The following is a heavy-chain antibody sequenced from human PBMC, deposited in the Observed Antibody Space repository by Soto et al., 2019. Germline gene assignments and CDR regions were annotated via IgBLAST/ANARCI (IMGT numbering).Heavy chain of an antibody. J-gene: IGHJ4*02. D-gene: IGHD3-3*01. CDR3: ARPLNYYDSWSRYPPVDY. V-gene: IGHV1-69*13. CDR2: IIPMFGTA. CDR1: GGTFSSYA. Sequence: GASVKVSCKASGGTFSSYAINWVRQAPGQGLEWMGGIIPMFGTANYAQKFQGRVTITADESTSTAYMELSSLRSEDTAVYYCARPLNYYDSWSRYPPVDYWGQGTQVTVSS.